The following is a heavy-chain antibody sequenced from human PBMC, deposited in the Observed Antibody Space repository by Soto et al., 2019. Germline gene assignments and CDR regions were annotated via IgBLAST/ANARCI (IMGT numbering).Heavy chain of an antibody. J-gene: IGHJ6*03. CDR2: ISWSSGSR. CDR3: AKDIVGSINYYMDV. CDR1: GFTFGDYA. Sequence: EVELVESGGGLVQPGGFLRLSCAASGFTFGDYAMHWVRQRPGKGLEWVSGISWSSGSRDYADSVKGRFTISRDNAKNSMFLQMNSLRDEDTALYYCAKDIVGSINYYMDVWGKGTTVTVSS. V-gene: IGHV3-9*01. D-gene: IGHD1-26*01.